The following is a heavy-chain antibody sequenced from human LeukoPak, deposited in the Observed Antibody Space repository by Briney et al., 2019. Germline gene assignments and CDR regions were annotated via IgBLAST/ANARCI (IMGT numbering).Heavy chain of an antibody. D-gene: IGHD3-3*01. CDR3: ARAPHLTIFGVVNFDF. J-gene: IGHJ4*02. CDR2: ISGSGTI. V-gene: IGHV4-4*07. Sequence: SETLSLTCTVSGGSINSYWSWIRQPAGKGLEWIGRISGSGTITYNPALQSRLSISIDTSKNQFSLKLMPVTAADTAVYYCARAPHLTIFGVVNFDFWGQGTLVTVSS. CDR1: GGSINSY.